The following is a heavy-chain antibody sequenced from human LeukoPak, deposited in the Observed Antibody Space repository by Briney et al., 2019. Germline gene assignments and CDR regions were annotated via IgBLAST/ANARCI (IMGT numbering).Heavy chain of an antibody. V-gene: IGHV3-48*01. CDR2: NGIDSGNT. CDR3: ARDYKYAFDN. CDR1: GFTFSEYS. Sequence: GGSLRLSCAASGFTFSEYSMNWVRQAPGKGLEWISYNGIDSGNTNYADSVKGRFTISGDKAKNSLYLQMNSLRVEDTAVYYCARDYKYAFDNWGQGTLVTVPS. J-gene: IGHJ4*02. D-gene: IGHD5-24*01.